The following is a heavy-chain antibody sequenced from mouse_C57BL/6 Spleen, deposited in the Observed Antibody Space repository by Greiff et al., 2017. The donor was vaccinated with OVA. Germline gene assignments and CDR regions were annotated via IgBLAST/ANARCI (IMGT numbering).Heavy chain of an antibody. V-gene: IGHV1-19*01. J-gene: IGHJ4*01. D-gene: IGHD6-5*01. CDR1: GYTFTDYY. Sequence: VQLKESGPVLVKPGASVKMSCKASGYTFTDYYMNWVKQSHGKSLEWIGVINPYNGGTSYNQKFKGKATLTVDKSSSTAYMELNSLTSEDSAVYYCSYDYAMDYWGQGTSVTVSS. CDR2: INPYNGGT. CDR3: SYDYAMDY.